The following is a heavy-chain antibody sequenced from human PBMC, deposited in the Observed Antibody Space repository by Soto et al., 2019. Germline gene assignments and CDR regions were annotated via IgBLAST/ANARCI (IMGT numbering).Heavy chain of an antibody. CDR1: GYTLTELS. Sequence: QVQLVQSGAEVKKPGASVKVSCKVSGYTLTELSMHWVRQAPGKGLEWMGGLDPEDGETIYAQKFQGRGTMTEETSHDTAYMGVGSRGSEDTAVYYCATPGITMVRGVVEHYGMDVWGQGTTVTVSS. V-gene: IGHV1-24*01. D-gene: IGHD3-10*01. CDR2: LDPEDGET. J-gene: IGHJ6*02. CDR3: ATPGITMVRGVVEHYGMDV.